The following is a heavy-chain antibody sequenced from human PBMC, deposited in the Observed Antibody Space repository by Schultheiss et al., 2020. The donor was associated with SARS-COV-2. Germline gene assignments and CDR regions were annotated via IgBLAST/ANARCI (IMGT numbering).Heavy chain of an antibody. D-gene: IGHD5-18*01. Sequence: GGSLRLSCAASGFTFSSYWMHWVRQAPGKGLVWVSRINSDGSSTSYADSVKGRFTISRDNAKNTLYLQMNSLRAEDTAVYYCARVSNFGQLWFSPYYYGMDVWGQGTTVTVSS. J-gene: IGHJ6*02. CDR1: GFTFSSYW. CDR2: INSDGSST. V-gene: IGHV3-74*01. CDR3: ARVSNFGQLWFSPYYYGMDV.